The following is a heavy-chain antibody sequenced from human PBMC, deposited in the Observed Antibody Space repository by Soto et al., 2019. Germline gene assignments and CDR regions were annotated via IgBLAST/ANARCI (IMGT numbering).Heavy chain of an antibody. J-gene: IGHJ4*02. V-gene: IGHV4-59*01. CDR2: IYYSGST. Sequence: TPSLTFTLSCGSIRSYYWSWIRQPPGKGLEWIGYIYYSGSTNYNPSLKSRVTISVDTSKNQFSLKLSSVTAADTAVYYCARGFTVTNSYYLDYWGQGTLVTVSS. CDR3: ARGFTVTNSYYLDY. CDR1: CGSIRSYY. D-gene: IGHD4-17*01.